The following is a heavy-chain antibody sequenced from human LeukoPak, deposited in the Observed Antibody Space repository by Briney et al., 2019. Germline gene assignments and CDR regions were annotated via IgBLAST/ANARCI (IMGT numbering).Heavy chain of an antibody. V-gene: IGHV3-7*01. CDR3: AREWGYCSSTSCYENKPFDY. D-gene: IGHD2-2*01. J-gene: IGHJ4*02. CDR1: GFTFSSYW. CDR2: IKQDGSEK. Sequence: GGSLRLSCAASGFTFSSYWMSLVRQAPGKGLEWVTNIKQDGSEKYYVDSVKGRFTISRDNAKNSLYLQMNSLRAEDTAVYYCAREWGYCSSTSCYENKPFDYWGQGTLVTVSS.